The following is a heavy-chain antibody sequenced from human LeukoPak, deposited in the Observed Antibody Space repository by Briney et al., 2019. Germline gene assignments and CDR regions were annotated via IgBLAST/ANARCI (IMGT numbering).Heavy chain of an antibody. D-gene: IGHD4-23*01. CDR2: IKEDGSEI. J-gene: IGHJ4*02. Sequence: PGGSLRLSCAASAFTFSNYWMSWVRQAPGKGLEWVANIKEDGSEINYGDSVKGRFTISRDNAKNSLYLQMNSLRVDDTAVYYCARDRGYSTFDYWGQGTLVTVSS. V-gene: IGHV3-7*01. CDR1: AFTFSNYW. CDR3: ARDRGYSTFDY.